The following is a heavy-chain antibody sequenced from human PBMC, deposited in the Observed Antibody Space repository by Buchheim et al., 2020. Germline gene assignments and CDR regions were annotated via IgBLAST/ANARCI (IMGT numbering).Heavy chain of an antibody. V-gene: IGHV3-23*01. Sequence: EVQLLESGGGLVQPGGSLRLSCAASGFTFSSYAMSWVRQAPGKGLEWVSAISGSGGSTYYADSVKGRFTISRDNSKNTLYLQMNSLRAEDTAVYYCAKKELGPYGSGSYTGYFDYWGQGTL. CDR3: AKKELGPYGSGSYTGYFDY. CDR1: GFTFSSYA. J-gene: IGHJ4*02. D-gene: IGHD3-10*01. CDR2: ISGSGGST.